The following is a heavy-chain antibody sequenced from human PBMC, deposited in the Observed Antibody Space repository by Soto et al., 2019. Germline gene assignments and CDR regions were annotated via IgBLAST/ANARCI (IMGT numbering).Heavy chain of an antibody. CDR2: INAGNGNT. CDR1: GYTFTSYA. CDR3: ARGPYYYGSGSYYNDVYYYYYMDV. J-gene: IGHJ6*03. V-gene: IGHV1-3*01. D-gene: IGHD3-10*01. Sequence: ASVKVSCKASGYTFTSYAMHWVRQAPGQRLEWMGWINAGNGNTKYSQKFQGRVTITRDTSASTAYMELSSLRSEDTAVYYCARGPYYYGSGSYYNDVYYYYYMDVWGKGTTVTVSS.